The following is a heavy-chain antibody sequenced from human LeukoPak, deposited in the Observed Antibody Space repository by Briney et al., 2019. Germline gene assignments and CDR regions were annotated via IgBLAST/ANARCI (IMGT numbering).Heavy chain of an antibody. CDR3: AREDYGGNFGAFDH. CDR2: IYYSGST. D-gene: IGHD4-23*01. V-gene: IGHV4-59*01. Sequence: PSETLPLTCTVSGGSISSYYWSWIRQPPGKGLEWIGYIYYSGSTNYNPSLKSRVTISVDTSKNQFSLKLSSVTAADTAVYYCAREDYGGNFGAFDHWGQGTLVTVSS. CDR1: GGSISSYY. J-gene: IGHJ4*02.